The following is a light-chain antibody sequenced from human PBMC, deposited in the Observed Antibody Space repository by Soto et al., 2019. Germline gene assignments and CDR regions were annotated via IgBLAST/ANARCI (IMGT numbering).Light chain of an antibody. V-gene: IGKV3-15*01. CDR3: QQYNNGPLPIT. J-gene: IGKJ5*01. Sequence: EIVMTQSPATLSVSPGDRATLSCRASQSVITNLAWYQQKPGQAPRLLVYGASTRATDIPARFSGSGSGTEFTITISSLQSEDFAVYYCQQYNNGPLPITFGQGTRLEIK. CDR2: GAS. CDR1: QSVITN.